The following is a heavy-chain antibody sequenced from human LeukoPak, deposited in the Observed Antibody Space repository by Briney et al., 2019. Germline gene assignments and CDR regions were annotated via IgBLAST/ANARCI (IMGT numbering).Heavy chain of an antibody. J-gene: IGHJ3*02. D-gene: IGHD6-25*01. Sequence: PGGSLRLSCAASGFTVSSNYMSWVRQAPGKGLEWVSVIYSGGSTYCADSVKGRFTISRDNSKNTLYLQMNSLRAEDTAVYYCARVGGSSGHDAFDIWGQGTMVTVSS. CDR3: ARVGGSSGHDAFDI. V-gene: IGHV3-66*01. CDR1: GFTVSSNY. CDR2: IYSGGST.